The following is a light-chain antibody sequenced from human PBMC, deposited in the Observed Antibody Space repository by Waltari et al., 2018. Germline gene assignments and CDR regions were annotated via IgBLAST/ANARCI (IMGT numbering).Light chain of an antibody. CDR3: HSRKGSDNQVV. J-gene: IGLJ3*02. V-gene: IGLV3-19*01. Sequence: SSELTQGPDVSVALGQTVKITCQGDSPSTQYASWYQVKPGQAPVLVLFGKEKRPSGIPDRISGYSSGTTSSLTITGAQAEDEADYYCHSRKGSDNQVVFGGGTKLTVL. CDR2: GKE. CDR1: SPSTQY.